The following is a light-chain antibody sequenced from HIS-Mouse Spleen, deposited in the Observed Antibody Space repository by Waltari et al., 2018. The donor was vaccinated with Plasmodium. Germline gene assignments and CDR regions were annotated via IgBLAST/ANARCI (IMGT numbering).Light chain of an antibody. Sequence: SYELTQPPSVSVSPGHTASITCSGDKLGDKYACWYQQKPGQSPVLVINQDSKRPSGIPERFAGSNSGNTATLTIGGTQSMDEADYYCQAWDSSTVVFGGGTKLTVL. CDR2: QDS. J-gene: IGLJ2*01. CDR1: KLGDKY. CDR3: QAWDSSTVV. V-gene: IGLV3-1*01.